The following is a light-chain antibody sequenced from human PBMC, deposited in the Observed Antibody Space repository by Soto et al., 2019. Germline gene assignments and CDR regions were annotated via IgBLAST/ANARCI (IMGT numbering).Light chain of an antibody. Sequence: QPLLTQPTSESESPGRWITISCSRTSTVVGGFNYVSLYQQHPGKTPKLLIYEVRNRPSGVSNRFSGSKSGHTASLPISGLQAEDEADYYCSSYTSSSSGVFGTGTKVTVL. V-gene: IGLV2-14*01. CDR1: STVVGGFNY. J-gene: IGLJ1*01. CDR2: EVR. CDR3: SSYTSSSSGV.